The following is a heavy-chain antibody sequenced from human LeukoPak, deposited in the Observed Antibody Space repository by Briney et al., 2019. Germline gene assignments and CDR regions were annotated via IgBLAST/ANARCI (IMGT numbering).Heavy chain of an antibody. D-gene: IGHD6-6*01. Sequence: GGSLRLSCAASGFTFSSYGMHWVRQALGKGLEWVAVIWYDGSNKYYADSVKGRFTISRDNSKNTLYLQMNSLRAEDTAVYYCARDDYSSSDYWGQGTLVTVSS. V-gene: IGHV3-33*01. CDR2: IWYDGSNK. J-gene: IGHJ4*02. CDR3: ARDDYSSSDY. CDR1: GFTFSSYG.